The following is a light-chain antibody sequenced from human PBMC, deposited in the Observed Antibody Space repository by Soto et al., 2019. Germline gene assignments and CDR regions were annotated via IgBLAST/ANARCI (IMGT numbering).Light chain of an antibody. CDR1: HSISSY. V-gene: IGKV1-39*01. J-gene: IGKJ1*01. Sequence: IQMAQSPSSLSGSLGDRVTITCRASHSISSYLNWYQQKPGKAPKLLIYAASSLQSGVPSRFSGSGSGTDFTLTISSLQPEDFATYYCQQYSTYSWTFGQGTKVDIK. CDR2: AAS. CDR3: QQYSTYSWT.